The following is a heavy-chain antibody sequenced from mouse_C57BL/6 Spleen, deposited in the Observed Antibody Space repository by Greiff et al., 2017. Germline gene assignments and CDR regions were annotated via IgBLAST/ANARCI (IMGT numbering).Heavy chain of an antibody. V-gene: IGHV1-76*01. J-gene: IGHJ3*01. D-gene: IGHD2-4*01. CDR3: ARSPYDYGWFAY. CDR1: GYTFTDYY. CDR2: IYPGSGNT. Sequence: VKLMESGAELVRPGASVKLSCKASGYTFTDYYINWVKQRPGQGLEWIARIYPGSGNTYYNEKFKGKATLTAEKSSSTAYMQLSSLTSEDSAVYFCARSPYDYGWFAYWGQGTLVTVSA.